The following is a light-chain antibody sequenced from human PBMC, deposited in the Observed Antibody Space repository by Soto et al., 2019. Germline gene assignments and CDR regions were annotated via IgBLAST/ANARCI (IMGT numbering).Light chain of an antibody. Sequence: DIQMTQSPSTLSASVGDRVTITCRASQSISSWLAWYQQKPGKAPKLLIYKASSLESGVPSRFSGSGSGTEFTLTISSLQPDDFETYYCQQYNSYSPVFGGGTKVDIK. J-gene: IGKJ4*01. CDR3: QQYNSYSPV. CDR2: KAS. CDR1: QSISSW. V-gene: IGKV1-5*03.